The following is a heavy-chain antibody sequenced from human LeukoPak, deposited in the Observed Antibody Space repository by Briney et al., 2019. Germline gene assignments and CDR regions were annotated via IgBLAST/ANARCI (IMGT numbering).Heavy chain of an antibody. CDR1: GGSISSYY. J-gene: IGHJ4*02. Sequence: SETLSLTCTVSGGSISSYYWSWIRQPPGKGLEWIGYIYYSGSTNYNPSLKSRVTISVDTSKNQFSLKLSSVTAADTAVYYCARGYRSSTSCYFKSTHPFDYWGQGTLVTVSS. D-gene: IGHD2-2*01. V-gene: IGHV4-59*08. CDR3: ARGYRSSTSCYFKSTHPFDY. CDR2: IYYSGST.